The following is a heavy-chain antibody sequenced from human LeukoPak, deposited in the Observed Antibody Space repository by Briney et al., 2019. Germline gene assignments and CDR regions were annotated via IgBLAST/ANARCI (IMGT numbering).Heavy chain of an antibody. D-gene: IGHD1-26*01. Sequence: GGSLRLSCAASGFSFTRYGMQWVRQAPGKGLDWLAVISNDGRNEYYADSVKGRFTISRDNSKNTLYLQVYSLRVEDTAVYYCARGGGLNYYAPLDYWGQGSLVTVSS. CDR1: GFSFTRYG. CDR3: ARGGGLNYYAPLDY. J-gene: IGHJ4*02. CDR2: ISNDGRNE. V-gene: IGHV3-30*03.